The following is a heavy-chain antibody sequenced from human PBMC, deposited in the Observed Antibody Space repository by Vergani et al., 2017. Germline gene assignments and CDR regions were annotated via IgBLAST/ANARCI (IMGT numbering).Heavy chain of an antibody. CDR3: ALAESSTSCINSVCITPETGSWFDP. J-gene: IGHJ5*02. CDR1: GYTFTYRY. Sequence: QMQLVQSGAEVKKTGSSVKVSYKASGYTFTYRYLHWVRQAPGQALEWMGWITPFNGNTNYAQKFQDRVTITRDRSMSTAYMELSSLRSEDTAMYYCALAESSTSCINSVCITPETGSWFDPWGQGTLVTVSS. D-gene: IGHD2-2*01. V-gene: IGHV1-45*02. CDR2: ITPFNGNT.